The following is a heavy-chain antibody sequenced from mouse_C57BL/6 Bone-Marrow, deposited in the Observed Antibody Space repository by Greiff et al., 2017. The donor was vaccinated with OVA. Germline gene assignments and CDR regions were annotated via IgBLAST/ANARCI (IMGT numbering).Heavy chain of an antibody. J-gene: IGHJ4*01. V-gene: IGHV1-64*01. CDR3: AREAYDYDAGGDY. CDR1: GYTFTSYW. D-gene: IGHD2-4*01. Sequence: QVQLQQPGAELVKPGASVKLSCKASGYTFTSYWMHWVKQRPGQGLEWIGMIHPNSGSTNYNEKFKSKATLTVDKSSSTAYMQLSSLTSADSAVYYCAREAYDYDAGGDYWGQGTSVTVSS. CDR2: IHPNSGST.